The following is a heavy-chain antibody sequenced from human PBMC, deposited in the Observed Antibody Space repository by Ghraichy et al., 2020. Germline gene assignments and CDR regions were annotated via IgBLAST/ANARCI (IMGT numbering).Heavy chain of an antibody. J-gene: IGHJ6*02. CDR3: ARARVLCAGGDNYCPYHYFYGTDV. Sequence: GGSLRLSCAASVFSVSVNYMAWVRQAPGKGLEWVSIMFSGGGTYYADSVKGRFTISRDNFRNTVFLQMSSLRTEDTAVYYCARARVLCAGGDNYCPYHYFYGTDVWGQGTTVTVSS. CDR2: MFSGGGT. CDR1: VFSVSVNY. D-gene: IGHD3/OR15-3a*01. V-gene: IGHV3-53*05.